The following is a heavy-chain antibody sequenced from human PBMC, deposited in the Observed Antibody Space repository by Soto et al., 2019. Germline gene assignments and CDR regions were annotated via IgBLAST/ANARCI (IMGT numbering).Heavy chain of an antibody. D-gene: IGHD3-10*01. CDR3: ARERGIYYFDY. V-gene: IGHV4-59*01. Sequence: SETLSLTRTVSGGSISRYSWSWVRQPPGKGLEWIGYIYYSGSTNYNPSLKSRVAISVDTSKNQFSLKLSSVTAADTAVYYCARERGIYYFDYWGQGTLVTVSS. CDR2: IYYSGST. J-gene: IGHJ4*02. CDR1: GGSISRYS.